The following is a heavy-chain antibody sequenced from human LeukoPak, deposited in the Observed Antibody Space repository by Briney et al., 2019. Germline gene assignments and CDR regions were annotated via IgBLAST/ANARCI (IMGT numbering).Heavy chain of an antibody. D-gene: IGHD1-1*01. J-gene: IGHJ6*03. CDR3: ARGPPRGKYYYMDV. CDR2: IGTASDT. Sequence: GSLRLSCAAPGFTFSSFDMHWVRQPTGQGLEWVSTIGTASDTYYPGSVEGRFTLSRDNAKNSLYLQMNSLTAGDTAVYYCARGPPRGKYYYMDVWGKGTTVTVSS. CDR1: GFTFSSFD. V-gene: IGHV3-13*01.